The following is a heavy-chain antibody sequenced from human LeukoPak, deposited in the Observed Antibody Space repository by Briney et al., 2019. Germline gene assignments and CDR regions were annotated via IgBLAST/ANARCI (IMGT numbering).Heavy chain of an antibody. J-gene: IGHJ6*03. V-gene: IGHV1-69*02. CDR2: IIPILGIA. CDR1: GGTFSSYT. CDR3: ARSLHVVVIATDYYYYMDV. Sequence: SVKVSCKASGGTFSSYTISWVRQAPGQGLEWMGRIIPILGIANYAQKFQGRVTITADKSTSTAYMELSSLRSEDTAVYYCARSLHVVVIATDYYYYMDVWGKGTTVIVSS. D-gene: IGHD2-21*01.